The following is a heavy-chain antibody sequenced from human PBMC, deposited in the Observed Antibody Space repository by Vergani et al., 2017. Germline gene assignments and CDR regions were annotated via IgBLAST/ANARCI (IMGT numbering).Heavy chain of an antibody. Sequence: EVQLVESGGGLVQPGRSLRLSCAASGFTFDDYAMHWVRQAPGKGLEWVSGISWNSGFIAYADSVKGRFTISRDNGKNSLYLQMNSLSTEDTSLYYCVKDISGYYGSGSNNWFDPWGQGTLVTVSS. D-gene: IGHD3-10*01. J-gene: IGHJ5*02. CDR3: VKDISGYYGSGSNNWFDP. V-gene: IGHV3-9*01. CDR1: GFTFDDYA. CDR2: ISWNSGFI.